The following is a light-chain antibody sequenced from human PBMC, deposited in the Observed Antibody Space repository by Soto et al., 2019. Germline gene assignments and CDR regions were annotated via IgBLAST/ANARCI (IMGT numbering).Light chain of an antibody. Sequence: DIQMTQSPSTLSASVGDRVTITCRAIQTISSFLAWYQHKPGEAPKLLIAEASNLESGVPSRFSGSGSETEFSLTISRLQPDDVATYYCQHYISFPWTFGQGTKVEI. CDR1: QTISSF. J-gene: IGKJ1*01. V-gene: IGKV1-5*01. CDR3: QHYISFPWT. CDR2: EAS.